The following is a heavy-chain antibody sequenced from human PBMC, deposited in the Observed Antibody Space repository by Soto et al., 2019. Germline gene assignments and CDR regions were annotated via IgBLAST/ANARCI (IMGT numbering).Heavy chain of an antibody. D-gene: IGHD6-19*01. CDR2: IIPIFGTA. CDR1: GCTFSSYA. CDR3: ARDPYSSGWYMWFDP. Sequence: ASVKVSCKASGCTFSSYAISWVRQAPGQGLEWMGGIIPIFGTANYAQKFQGRVTITADESTSTAYMELSSLRSEDTAVYYCARDPYSSGWYMWFDPWGQGTLVTVSS. J-gene: IGHJ5*02. V-gene: IGHV1-69*13.